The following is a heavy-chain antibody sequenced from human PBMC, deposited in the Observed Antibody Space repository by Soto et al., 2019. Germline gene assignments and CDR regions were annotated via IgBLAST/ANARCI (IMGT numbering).Heavy chain of an antibody. CDR1: GGSIISCGYS. V-gene: IGHV4-30-2*01. CDR3: ARDKITGLFDY. D-gene: IGHD2-8*02. Sequence: PSETLCLTCAVSGGSIISCGYSWSWIRQPPGKGLECIGYIYHSVSTYYNPSLKSRVTISVDRSKNQFSLKLNSVTAADTAVYYYARDKITGLFDYWGQGTLVTVSS. CDR2: IYHSVST. J-gene: IGHJ4*02.